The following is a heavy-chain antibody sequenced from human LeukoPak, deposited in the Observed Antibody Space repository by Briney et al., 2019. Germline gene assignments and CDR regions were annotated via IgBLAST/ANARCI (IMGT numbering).Heavy chain of an antibody. J-gene: IGHJ4*02. Sequence: ASVRASCKASGGTFSSYAMSWVRQAPGQGLEWMGGIIPIFGTANYAQKFQGRVTITADKSTSTAYMELSSLRSEDTAVYYCARDYYGSGSYYSDYWGQGTLVTVSS. CDR3: ARDYYGSGSYYSDY. V-gene: IGHV1-69*06. CDR2: IIPIFGTA. D-gene: IGHD3-10*01. CDR1: GGTFSSYA.